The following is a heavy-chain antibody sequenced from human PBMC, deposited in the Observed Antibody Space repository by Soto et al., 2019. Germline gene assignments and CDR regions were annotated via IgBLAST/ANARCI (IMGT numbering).Heavy chain of an antibody. D-gene: IGHD4-17*01. CDR3: AKDHLATTVTTVGY. CDR2: ISYHGSDK. CDR1: GFTFSNYG. V-gene: IGHV3-30*18. J-gene: IGHJ4*02. Sequence: QVQLVESGGGVVQPGRSLRLSCAASGFTFSNYGMHWVRQAPGKGLEWVAVISYHGSDKYYADSVKGRFTISRDNSKNTLYLQMDSLRAEDKAVCYCAKDHLATTVTTVGYWGQGTLVTVSS.